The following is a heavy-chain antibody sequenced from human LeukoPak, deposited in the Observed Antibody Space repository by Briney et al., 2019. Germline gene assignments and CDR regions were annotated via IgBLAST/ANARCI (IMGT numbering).Heavy chain of an antibody. CDR1: GFTVSSNY. V-gene: IGHV3-53*01. J-gene: IGHJ3*02. D-gene: IGHD6-13*01. CDR3: AREGIAAAAPNAFDI. Sequence: GGSLRLSCAASGFTVSSNYMSWVRQAPGKGLEWVSVIYSGGSTYYADSVKGRFTISRDNSKNTLYLQMNSLRAEDTAVYYCAREGIAAAAPNAFDIWGQGTMVTVSS. CDR2: IYSGGST.